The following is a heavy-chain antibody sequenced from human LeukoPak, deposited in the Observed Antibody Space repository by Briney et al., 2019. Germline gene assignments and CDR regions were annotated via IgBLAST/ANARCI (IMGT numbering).Heavy chain of an antibody. V-gene: IGHV3-21*01. J-gene: IGHJ6*02. CDR2: ISSSSSYI. CDR3: AREGVTYYYYYGMDV. CDR1: GFTFSSYS. Sequence: GGSLRLSCAASGFTFSSYSMNWVRQAPGKGLEWVSSISSSSSYIYYADSVKGRFTISRDNAKNSLYLQMNSLRAEDTAVYYCAREGVTYYYYYGMDVWGQGTTVTVSS. D-gene: IGHD4-11*01.